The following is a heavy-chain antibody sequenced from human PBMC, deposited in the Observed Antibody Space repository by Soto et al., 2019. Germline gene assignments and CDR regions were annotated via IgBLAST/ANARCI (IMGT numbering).Heavy chain of an antibody. J-gene: IGHJ6*02. Sequence: ASVKVSCKASESTFTSFHIHWVRQAPGQGPDWLGVIHPSGAGATYSQKFQARVTMTRDTSTSTVYMELSSLTSEDTAVYYCAREREGFYSGMDVWGQGTTVTVSS. D-gene: IGHD2-21*01. CDR3: AREREGFYSGMDV. V-gene: IGHV1-46*01. CDR1: ESTFTSFH. CDR2: IHPSGAGA.